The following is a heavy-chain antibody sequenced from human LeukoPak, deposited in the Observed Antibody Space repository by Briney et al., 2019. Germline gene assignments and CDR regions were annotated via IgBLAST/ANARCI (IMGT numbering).Heavy chain of an antibody. Sequence: GGSLRLSCAASGFTFSSYAMSWVRQAPGKGLEWVSVIYSGGSTYYADSVKGRFTISRDNSKNTLYLQMNSLRAEDTAVYYCARGSGDFWSGYSPPYYFDYWGQGTLVTVSS. CDR2: IYSGGST. CDR3: ARGSGDFWSGYSPPYYFDY. V-gene: IGHV3-66*02. CDR1: GFTFSSYA. J-gene: IGHJ4*02. D-gene: IGHD3-3*01.